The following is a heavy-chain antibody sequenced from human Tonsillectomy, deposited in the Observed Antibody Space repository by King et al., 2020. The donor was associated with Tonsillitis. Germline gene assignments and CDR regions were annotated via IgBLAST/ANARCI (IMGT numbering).Heavy chain of an antibody. CDR2: IYYSGSA. CDR3: ARSFSSWSRLQQFDY. CDR1: GGSISSSSYY. D-gene: IGHD3-3*02. V-gene: IGHV4-39*01. Sequence: QLQESGPGLVKPSETLSLTCTVSGGSISSSSYYWGWIRQPPGKGLEWIGSIYYSGSAYYNPSLKSRVTISVDTSKNQFFLNLSSVTAADTAVYYCARSFSSWSRLQQFDYWGQGTLVTVSS. J-gene: IGHJ4*02.